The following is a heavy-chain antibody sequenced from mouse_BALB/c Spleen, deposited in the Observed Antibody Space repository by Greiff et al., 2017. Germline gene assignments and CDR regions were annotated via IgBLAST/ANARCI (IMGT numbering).Heavy chain of an antibody. CDR1: GFTFSSYT. CDR2: ISNGGGST. Sequence: EVKLQESGGGLVQPGGSLKLSCAASGFTFSSYTMSWVRQTPEKRLEWVAYISNGGGSTYYPDTVKGRFTISRDNAKNTLYLQMSSLKSEDTAMYYCARYGYDGYFDVWGAGTTVTVSS. D-gene: IGHD2-2*01. V-gene: IGHV5-12-2*01. CDR3: ARYGYDGYFDV. J-gene: IGHJ1*01.